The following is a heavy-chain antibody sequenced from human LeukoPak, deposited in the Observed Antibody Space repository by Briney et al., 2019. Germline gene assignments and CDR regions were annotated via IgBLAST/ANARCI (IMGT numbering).Heavy chain of an antibody. CDR1: GGSISDYY. CDR2: IYSSGST. CDR3: ARENRYNSYALDY. J-gene: IGHJ4*02. V-gene: IGHV4-4*07. D-gene: IGHD3-16*01. Sequence: SETLSLTCTVSGGSISDYYWSWIRQPAGKGLEWIGRIYSSGSTNSHPALKSRVTMSVDTSKNQVSLILSSVTAADTAMYFCARENRYNSYALDYWGQGILVTVSS.